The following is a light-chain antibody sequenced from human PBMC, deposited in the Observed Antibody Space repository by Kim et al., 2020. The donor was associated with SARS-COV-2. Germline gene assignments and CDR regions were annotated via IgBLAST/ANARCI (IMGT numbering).Light chain of an antibody. V-gene: IGKV1-33*01. CDR3: QQYDDLPLT. J-gene: IGKJ4*01. Sequence: ASVGEKVPITCQARQDIHINLGWYQHRPGKAPKFLIYDASQWETGVPSRFSGSGSGTHFSLTITSLQPEDLATYYCQQYDDLPLTFGGGTKVDIK. CDR2: DAS. CDR1: QDIHIN.